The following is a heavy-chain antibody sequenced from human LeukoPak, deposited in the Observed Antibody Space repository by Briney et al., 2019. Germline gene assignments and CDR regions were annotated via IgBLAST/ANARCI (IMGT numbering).Heavy chain of an antibody. D-gene: IGHD5-24*01. Sequence: PSETLSLTCAVYGGSFSGYYWSWIRQPPGKGLEWVGEINHSGSTNYNPSLKSRVTISVGTSKNQFSLKLSSVTAADTAVYYCARGRRWLQFGFDYWGQGTLVTVSS. CDR1: GGSFSGYY. J-gene: IGHJ4*02. CDR2: INHSGST. V-gene: IGHV4-34*01. CDR3: ARGRRWLQFGFDY.